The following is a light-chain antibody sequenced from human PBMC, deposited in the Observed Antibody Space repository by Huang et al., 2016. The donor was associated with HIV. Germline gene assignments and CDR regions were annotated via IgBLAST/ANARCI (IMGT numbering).Light chain of an antibody. V-gene: IGKV1-39*01. CDR2: AAS. J-gene: IGKJ4*01. Sequence: DIQMTQSPSSLSASVGDRVTITCRASQSISSYLNWYQQKPGKAPKLLIYAASSLQSWVPSRFSGSGSGTDFSLTISSLQPEDFATYYCQQSYITPLTFGGGTKVEIK. CDR1: QSISSY. CDR3: QQSYITPLT.